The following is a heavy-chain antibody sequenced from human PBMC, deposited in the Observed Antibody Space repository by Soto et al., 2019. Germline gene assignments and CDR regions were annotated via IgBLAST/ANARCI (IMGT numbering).Heavy chain of an antibody. CDR3: ARDGVGATTFFGYFDY. Sequence: QVQLVESGGGVVQPGTSLRLSCAASGLIFSGHGMHWVRRAPGKGLQWVAVIRYDGSNIYYADSVKGRLTISRDNSQNTLYLQMNSLRAEDTAVYYCARDGVGATTFFGYFDYWGQGALVTVSS. J-gene: IGHJ4*02. CDR2: IRYDGSNI. V-gene: IGHV3-33*01. D-gene: IGHD1-26*01. CDR1: GLIFSGHG.